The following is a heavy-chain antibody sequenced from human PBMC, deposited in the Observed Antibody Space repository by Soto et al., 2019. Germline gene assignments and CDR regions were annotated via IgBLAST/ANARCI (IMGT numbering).Heavy chain of an antibody. D-gene: IGHD6-6*01. CDR3: ARVAGSSSYNYYYMNV. V-gene: IGHV6-1*01. CDR2: TYFKSEWNN. Sequence: SQTLSLTCARSGDSVSSNSAAWNWIRQSPSRGLEWLGRTYFKSEWNNDYAPSVKSRITITPDTTKNQFSLQLSSVTPEDTAVYYCARVAGSSSYNYYYMNVWGKRTTVPVSS. CDR1: GDSVSSNSAA. J-gene: IGHJ6*03.